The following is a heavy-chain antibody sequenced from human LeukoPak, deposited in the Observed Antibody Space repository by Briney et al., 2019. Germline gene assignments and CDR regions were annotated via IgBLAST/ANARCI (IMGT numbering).Heavy chain of an antibody. CDR2: ISSSGSTI. J-gene: IGHJ4*02. D-gene: IGHD3-9*01. Sequence: PGGSLRLSCAASGFTFSDYYMSWIRQAPGKGLEWVSYISSSGSTIYYADSVKGRFTISRDNAKNSLYLQMNSLRAEDTAVYYCAKDAPDILTGYTTRFDYWGQGTLVTVSS. CDR3: AKDAPDILTGYTTRFDY. CDR1: GFTFSDYY. V-gene: IGHV3-11*01.